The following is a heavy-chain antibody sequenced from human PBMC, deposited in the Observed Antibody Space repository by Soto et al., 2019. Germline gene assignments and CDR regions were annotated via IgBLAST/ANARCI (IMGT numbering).Heavy chain of an antibody. D-gene: IGHD2-2*01. V-gene: IGHV5-51*01. CDR3: ARSGYCSSTSCYEYYYYGMDV. CDR1: GYSFTTYW. Sequence: PGESLKISCKGSGYSFTTYWITWVRQMPGKGLEWMGIIYPGDSDTRYSPSFQGQVTISADKSISTAYLQWSSLKASDTAMYYCARSGYCSSTSCYEYYYYGMDVWGQGTTVTVSS. J-gene: IGHJ6*02. CDR2: IYPGDSDT.